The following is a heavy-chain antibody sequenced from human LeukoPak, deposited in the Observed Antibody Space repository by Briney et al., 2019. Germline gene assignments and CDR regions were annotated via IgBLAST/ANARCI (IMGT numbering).Heavy chain of an antibody. D-gene: IGHD4-23*01. V-gene: IGHV3-73*01. J-gene: IGHJ4*02. CDR2: IRSKTNSYAT. CDR3: TGGNDY. CDR1: GFIFSDSA. Sequence: GGTLKLSCAASGFIFSDSALQWVRQASGKGLEWVGRIRSKTNSYATAYGASVKGRFTFSRDDSKNTAYLQMNSLKIEDTAVYYCTGGNDYWGQGTLVTVSS.